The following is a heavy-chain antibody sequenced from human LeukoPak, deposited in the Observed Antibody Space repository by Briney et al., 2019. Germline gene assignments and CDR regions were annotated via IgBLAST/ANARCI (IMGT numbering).Heavy chain of an antibody. Sequence: PGGSLRLSCAASGFTFSSYSMNWVGQAPGKGLEWVSYISRSSSTIYYAASVKGRFTLSRDNAKNSQYLQVTNLRAEDTAVYYCASLYYCSSTSCQRDDWGQGTLVTVSS. D-gene: IGHD2-2*01. V-gene: IGHV3-48*01. J-gene: IGHJ4*02. CDR2: ISRSSSTI. CDR1: GFTFSSYS. CDR3: ASLYYCSSTSCQRDD.